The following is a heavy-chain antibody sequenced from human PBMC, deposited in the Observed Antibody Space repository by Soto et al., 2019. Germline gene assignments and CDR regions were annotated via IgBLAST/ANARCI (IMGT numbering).Heavy chain of an antibody. D-gene: IGHD3-3*01. V-gene: IGHV3-33*01. Sequence: PGGSLRLSCAASGFTFSSYVMHWVRQAPGKGLEWVAVIWYDGSNKYYADSVKGRFTISRDSSKNTLYLQMNSLRAEDTAVYYCARGAPYYDFWSGYSHYGMDVWGQGTTVTVS. J-gene: IGHJ6*02. CDR2: IWYDGSNK. CDR3: ARGAPYYDFWSGYSHYGMDV. CDR1: GFTFSSYV.